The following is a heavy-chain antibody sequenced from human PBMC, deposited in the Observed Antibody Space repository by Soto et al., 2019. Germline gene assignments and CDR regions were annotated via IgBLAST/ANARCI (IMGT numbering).Heavy chain of an antibody. V-gene: IGHV3-7*01. CDR2: IKQDGSEK. Sequence: GGSLRLSCAASGVTFSIYWMSWVRQAPGKGLEWVANIKQDGSEKYYVDSVKGRFTISRDNAKNSLYLQMNSLRAEDTALYYCARAPARSYDRSGYYRFDYWGQGTLVTVSS. D-gene: IGHD3-22*01. J-gene: IGHJ4*02. CDR3: ARAPARSYDRSGYYRFDY. CDR1: GVTFSIYW.